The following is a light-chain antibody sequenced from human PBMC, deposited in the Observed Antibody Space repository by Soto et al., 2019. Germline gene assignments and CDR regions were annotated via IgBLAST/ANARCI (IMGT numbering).Light chain of an antibody. J-gene: IGKJ4*01. V-gene: IGKV3-11*01. CDR1: QSVSSY. CDR2: DAS. Sequence: EIVLTQSPATPSLSPGERATLSCRASQSVSSYLAWYQQKPGQAPRLLIYDASNRATGIPARFSGSGSGTDFTLTISSLEPEDFAVYYCQQRSNWPPVTFGGGTKVDIK. CDR3: QQRSNWPPVT.